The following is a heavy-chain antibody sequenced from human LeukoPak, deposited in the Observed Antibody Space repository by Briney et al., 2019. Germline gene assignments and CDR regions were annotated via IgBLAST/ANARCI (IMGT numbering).Heavy chain of an antibody. Sequence: SETLSLTCDVSGDSISSSYWWTWVRQPPGKGLEWIGEINHSGSTNYNPSLKSRVTISVDTSKNQFSLKLSSVTAADTAVYYCARRTRGRVRSGYGLDYWGQGTLVTVSS. V-gene: IGHV4-4*02. CDR2: INHSGST. J-gene: IGHJ4*02. D-gene: IGHD3-22*01. CDR3: ARRTRGRVRSGYGLDY. CDR1: GDSISSSYW.